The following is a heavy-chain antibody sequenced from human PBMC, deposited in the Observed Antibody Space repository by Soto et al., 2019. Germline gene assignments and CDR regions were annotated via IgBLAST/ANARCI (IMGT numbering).Heavy chain of an antibody. CDR2: IERDDDDK. Sequence: SGPTLVNPTETLTLTCTFSGFSLTSPGMCVSWIRQPPGRALEWLALIERDDDDKYYSTSLKTRLTISKDTRKNQVVLTMANMDPADTGTYYCARSIRGPRRFNGMDVWGQGTTVTVSS. D-gene: IGHD1-20*01. CDR3: ARSIRGPRRFNGMDV. V-gene: IGHV2-70*13. J-gene: IGHJ6*02. CDR1: GFSLTSPGMC.